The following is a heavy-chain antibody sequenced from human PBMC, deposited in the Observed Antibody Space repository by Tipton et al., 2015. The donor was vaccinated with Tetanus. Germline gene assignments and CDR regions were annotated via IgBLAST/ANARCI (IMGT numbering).Heavy chain of an antibody. CDR3: ARIRDFRSGYFYF. CDR2: TYYSGST. CDR1: GASNGSSSYH. V-gene: IGHV4-61*01. D-gene: IGHD3-3*01. J-gene: IGHJ4*02. Sequence: TLSLTCTVSGASNGSSSYHWSWIRQPPGKGLEWIGYTYYSGSTGYNHSLKSRVTISIDSSKNQFSLKLSSVTAADTAVYYCARIRDFRSGYFYFLGQGTPVTGS.